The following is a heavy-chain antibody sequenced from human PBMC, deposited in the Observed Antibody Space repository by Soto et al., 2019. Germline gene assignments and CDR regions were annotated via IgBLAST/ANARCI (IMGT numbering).Heavy chain of an antibody. CDR3: AKEAAAGYYYYYGMDV. V-gene: IGHV3-9*01. D-gene: IGHD6-13*01. Sequence: PGGSLRLSCVASGFSFSSYAMSWVRQAPGKGLEWVSGISWNSGSIGYADSVKGRFTISRDNAKNSLYLQMNSLRAEDTALYYCAKEAAAGYYYYYGMDVWGQGTTVTVSS. CDR1: GFSFSSYA. J-gene: IGHJ6*02. CDR2: ISWNSGSI.